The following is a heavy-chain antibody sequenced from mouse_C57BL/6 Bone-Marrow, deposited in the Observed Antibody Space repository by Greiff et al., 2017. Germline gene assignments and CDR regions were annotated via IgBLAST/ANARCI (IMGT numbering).Heavy chain of an antibody. V-gene: IGHV5-9-1*02. Sequence: EVNLVESGEGLVKPGGSLKLSCAASGFTFSSYAMSWVRQTPEKRLEWVAYISSGGDYIYYADTVKGRFTISRDNARNTLYLQMSSLKSEDTAMYYCTRDPAVVGMDYWGQGTSVTVSS. CDR3: TRDPAVVGMDY. D-gene: IGHD1-1*01. CDR1: GFTFSSYA. CDR2: ISSGGDYI. J-gene: IGHJ4*01.